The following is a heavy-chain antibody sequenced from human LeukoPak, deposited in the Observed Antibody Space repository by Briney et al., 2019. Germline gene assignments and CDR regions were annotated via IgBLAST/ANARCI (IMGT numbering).Heavy chain of an antibody. CDR2: ISGSGGST. Sequence: GGSLRLSCAASGFTFSSYAMSWVRQAPGKGLEWVSAISGSGGSTYYADSVKGRFTISRDNSKNTLYLQMNSLRAEDTAVYYCAKDREWLVLIPQYYFDYWGQGALVTVPS. CDR3: AKDREWLVLIPQYYFDY. V-gene: IGHV3-23*01. CDR1: GFTFSSYA. J-gene: IGHJ4*02. D-gene: IGHD6-19*01.